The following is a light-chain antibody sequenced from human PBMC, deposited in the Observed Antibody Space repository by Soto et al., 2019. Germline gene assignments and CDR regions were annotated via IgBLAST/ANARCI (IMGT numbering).Light chain of an antibody. J-gene: IGLJ3*02. CDR3: SSYADFNNVL. V-gene: IGLV2-8*01. Sequence: QSALTQPPSASGSPGQSVTISCTGTSSDVGNSNFISWYQHYPGKAPKLMIYEVTKRPSGVPDRFSGSKSGNIGSLTVSGLQGEDEDNYYCSSYADFNNVLFGGGTQLTVL. CDR2: EVT. CDR1: SSDVGNSNF.